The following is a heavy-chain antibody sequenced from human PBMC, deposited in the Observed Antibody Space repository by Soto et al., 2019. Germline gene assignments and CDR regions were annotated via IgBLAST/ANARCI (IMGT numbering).Heavy chain of an antibody. D-gene: IGHD3-3*01. CDR3: ARDSSDFWSGYYYFDY. V-gene: IGHV4-4*07. CDR2: IYTSGST. Sequence: SETVSLTCTVSCGSISSYYWSWIRQPAGKGLEWIGRIYTSGSTNYNPSLKSRVTMSVDTSKNQFSLKLSSVTAADTAVYYCARDSSDFWSGYYYFDYWGQGTLVTVSS. CDR1: CGSISSYY. J-gene: IGHJ4*02.